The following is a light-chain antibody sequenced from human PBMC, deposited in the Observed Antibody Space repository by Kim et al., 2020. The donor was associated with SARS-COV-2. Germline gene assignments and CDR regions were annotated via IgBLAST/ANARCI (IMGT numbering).Light chain of an antibody. J-gene: IGKJ1*01. Sequence: ASVGDRVTISCRARQSIHIWLAWFQQKPGKAPRVLMYKASTLESGVPSRFRGSGSGTEFTLTISSLQPDDFATYYCQQYDVHPETFGQGTKVEVK. CDR2: KAS. CDR1: QSIHIW. CDR3: QQYDVHPET. V-gene: IGKV1-5*03.